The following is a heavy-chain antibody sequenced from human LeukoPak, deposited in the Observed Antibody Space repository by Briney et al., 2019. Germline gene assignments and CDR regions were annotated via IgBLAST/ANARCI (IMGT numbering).Heavy chain of an antibody. J-gene: IGHJ6*03. Sequence: GGSLRLSCAASGFTFSNYWMHWVRQAPGKGLVWVSRINTDGSSTNYADSVKGRFTISRDNAKNTVYLQMNSLRAEDTAVYYCADGAFRLYNIDVWGKGTTVTVSS. D-gene: IGHD3-16*01. CDR1: GFTFSNYW. V-gene: IGHV3-74*01. CDR2: INTDGSST. CDR3: ADGAFRLYNIDV.